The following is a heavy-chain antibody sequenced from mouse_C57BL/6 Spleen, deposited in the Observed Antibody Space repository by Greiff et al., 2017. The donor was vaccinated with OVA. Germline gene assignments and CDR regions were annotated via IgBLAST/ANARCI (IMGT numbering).Heavy chain of an antibody. V-gene: IGHV5-2*01. CDR1: EYEFPSHD. CDR2: INSDGGST. CDR3: ARQSNYGDV. Sequence: DVLLVESGGGLVQPGASLKLSCESNEYEFPSHDMSWVRQTPEKRLELVAAINSDGGSTYYPDTMESRFIIARDNTKKTLYLQMSSLRSEDTAVDYCARQSNYGDVWGQGTTLTVSS. J-gene: IGHJ2*01.